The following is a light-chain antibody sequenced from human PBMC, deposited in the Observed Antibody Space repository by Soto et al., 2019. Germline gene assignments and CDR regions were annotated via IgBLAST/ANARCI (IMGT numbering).Light chain of an antibody. CDR1: SSDVGGYNY. V-gene: IGLV2-14*01. CDR3: SSYTSGSTWV. J-gene: IGLJ3*02. Sequence: QSALTQPASVSGSPGQSITISCTGTSSDVGGYNYVSWYQQHPGKAPKLMIYEVSNRPSGVSNRFSGSKSGNTASPTISGLQAEDEADYYCSSYTSGSTWVFGGGTKLTVL. CDR2: EVS.